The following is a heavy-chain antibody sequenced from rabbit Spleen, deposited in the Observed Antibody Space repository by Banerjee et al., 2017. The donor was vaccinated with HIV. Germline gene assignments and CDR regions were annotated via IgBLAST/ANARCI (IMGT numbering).Heavy chain of an antibody. CDR2: IDVGSGGAT. V-gene: IGHV1S40*01. D-gene: IGHD2-1*01. CDR3: ARDRAYGADVPSDPYGLKL. Sequence: QSLEESGGDLVQPGASLTLTCTASGFSFSAGYYICWVRQAPGKGLEWITCIDVGSGGATDYASWAKGRFTVSKISPTTVTLQMTRLTAADTATYFCARDRAYGADVPSDPYGLKLWGQGTLVTVS. CDR1: GFSFSAGYY. J-gene: IGHJ4*01.